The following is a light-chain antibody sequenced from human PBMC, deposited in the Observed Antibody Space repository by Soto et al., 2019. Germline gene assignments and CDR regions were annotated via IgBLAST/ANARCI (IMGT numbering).Light chain of an antibody. V-gene: IGKV1-5*03. CDR2: KAS. Sequence: DIQMTQSASSLSASFGDRVTITCEASQDIKNYLNWYQQKPGKAPKLLIYKASSLESGVPSRFSGSGYGTEFTLTISSLQTDDFATYYCQQYNSYSWTFGQGTKVDIK. CDR1: QDIKNY. CDR3: QQYNSYSWT. J-gene: IGKJ1*01.